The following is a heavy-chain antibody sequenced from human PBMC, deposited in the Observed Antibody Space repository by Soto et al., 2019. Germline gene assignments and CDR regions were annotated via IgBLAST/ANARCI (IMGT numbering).Heavy chain of an antibody. V-gene: IGHV1-18*01. D-gene: IGHD6-19*01. Sequence: GASVKVSCKASGYTFTSYGISWVRQAPGQGLEWMGWISAYNGNTNYAQKLQGRVTMTTDTSTSTAYMELRSLRSDDAAVYYCASGLYSSGWRRFDYWGQGTLVTVSS. CDR3: ASGLYSSGWRRFDY. CDR2: ISAYNGNT. CDR1: GYTFTSYG. J-gene: IGHJ4*02.